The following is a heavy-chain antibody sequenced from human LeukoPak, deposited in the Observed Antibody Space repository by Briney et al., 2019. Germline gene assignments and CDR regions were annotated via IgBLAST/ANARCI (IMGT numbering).Heavy chain of an antibody. CDR2: INHSGST. CDR1: GGSFSGYY. J-gene: IGHJ5*02. Sequence: SETLSLTCAVCGGSFSGYYWSWIRQPPGKGLEWIGEINHSGSTNYNPSLKSRVTISVDTSKNQFSLKLSSVTAADTAVYYCARGGYGYSSGWKNWFDPWGQGTLVTVSS. CDR3: ARGGYGYSSGWKNWFDP. D-gene: IGHD6-19*01. V-gene: IGHV4-34*01.